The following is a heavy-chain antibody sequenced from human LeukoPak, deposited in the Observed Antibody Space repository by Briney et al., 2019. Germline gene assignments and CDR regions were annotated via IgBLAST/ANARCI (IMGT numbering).Heavy chain of an antibody. D-gene: IGHD4-17*01. CDR2: IIPIFGTA. CDR3: ARLDYGDRIFDY. V-gene: IGHV1-69*13. J-gene: IGHJ4*02. CDR1: GGTFTSYA. Sequence: GASVKVSCKASGGTFTSYAISWVRQAPGQGLEWMGGIIPIFGTANYAQKFQGRVTITADESTSTAYMELSSLRSEDTDVYYCARLDYGDRIFDYWGQGTLVTVSS.